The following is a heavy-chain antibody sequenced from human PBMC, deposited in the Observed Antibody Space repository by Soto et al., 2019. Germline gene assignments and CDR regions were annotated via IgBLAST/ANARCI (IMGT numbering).Heavy chain of an antibody. J-gene: IGHJ4*02. CDR2: INTYNYDT. D-gene: IGHD1-20*01. Sequence: QVQLVRSGAEVKKPGASVKVSCKASGYTFTSYAISWVRQAPGQGLEWMGWINTYNYDTKYAQKFQDRVTMTTDTSTSTAYMELRSLRSDDTAVYYCARAEKWVTGNMGGYWGQGTLVTVYS. CDR1: GYTFTSYA. V-gene: IGHV1-18*04. CDR3: ARAEKWVTGNMGGY.